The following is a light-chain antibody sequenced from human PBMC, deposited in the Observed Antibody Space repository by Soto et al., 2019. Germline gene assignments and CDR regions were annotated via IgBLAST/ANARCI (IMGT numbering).Light chain of an antibody. CDR1: SSDVGGYNY. V-gene: IGLV2-8*01. Sequence: QSALTQPPSASGSPGQSVTISCTGTSSDVGGYNYVSWYQQHPGKAPKLMIYEVSKRPSGVPDRFSGSKSGNTASLTVSWLQAEDEADYYCSSYGGSNNLVFGGGTQLTVL. J-gene: IGLJ2*01. CDR2: EVS. CDR3: SSYGGSNNLV.